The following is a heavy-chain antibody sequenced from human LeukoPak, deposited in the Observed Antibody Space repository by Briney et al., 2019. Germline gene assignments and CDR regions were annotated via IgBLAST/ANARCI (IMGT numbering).Heavy chain of an antibody. V-gene: IGHV4-59*08. D-gene: IGHD3-9*01. CDR1: GGSMSSYY. CDR3: ARQSLILIGYPFDY. Sequence: SETLSVTCTVSGGSMSSYYWSWIRQPPGKGLEWIGYIYYSGSTKYNPSLESRVSISVDTSKNQFSLKLTSVTAADTAVYYCARQSLILIGYPFDYWGQGTLVTVSS. CDR2: IYYSGST. J-gene: IGHJ4*02.